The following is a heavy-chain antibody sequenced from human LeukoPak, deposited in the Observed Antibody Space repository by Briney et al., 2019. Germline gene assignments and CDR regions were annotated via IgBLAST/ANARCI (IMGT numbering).Heavy chain of an antibody. J-gene: IGHJ4*02. CDR1: GFTVSDNN. D-gene: IGHD3-16*01. CDR2: LHRDGSV. CDR3: VRAHGGSY. Sequence: GGSLRLSCAASGFTVSDNNMIWVRQAPGKGLEWVSTLHRDGSVRYADSVNGRFTISRDDSKNTLSLQMSSLRDEDTAVYYCVRAHGGSYWGQGTLVTVSS. V-gene: IGHV3-53*01.